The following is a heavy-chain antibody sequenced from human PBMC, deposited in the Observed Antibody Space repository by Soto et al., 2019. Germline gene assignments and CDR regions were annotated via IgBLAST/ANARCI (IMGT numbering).Heavy chain of an antibody. CDR1: GYPFTSYG. J-gene: IGHJ4*02. CDR3: ARDRLIAVTGLLHY. V-gene: IGHV1-18*01. D-gene: IGHD6-19*01. Sequence: QVQLVQSGAEVKKPGASVKVSCKTSGYPFTSYGINWVRQAPGQGPEWMGWISAYNGKTSYTQKFQGRVTMTTDTSTCTAYMGLRSLGSDDTAVYYCARDRLIAVTGLLHYWGQGTLVTVSS. CDR2: ISAYNGKT.